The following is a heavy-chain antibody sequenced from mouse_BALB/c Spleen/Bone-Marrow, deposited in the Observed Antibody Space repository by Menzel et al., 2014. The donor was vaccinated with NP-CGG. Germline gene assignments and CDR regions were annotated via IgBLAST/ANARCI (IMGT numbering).Heavy chain of an antibody. Sequence: EVQLVESGAELVKPGAXXKLSCTASGFNIKDTYMHWVRQRPEQGLEWIGRXDPAXGNTKYDPKFQGKATITADTSSNTAYLQXSSLTSXXXXXXXXXXXXLFAYWGXXTLVTVSA. CDR1: GFNIKDTY. CDR3: XXXXLFAY. CDR2: XDPAXGNT. J-gene: IGHJ3*01. V-gene: IGHV14-3*02.